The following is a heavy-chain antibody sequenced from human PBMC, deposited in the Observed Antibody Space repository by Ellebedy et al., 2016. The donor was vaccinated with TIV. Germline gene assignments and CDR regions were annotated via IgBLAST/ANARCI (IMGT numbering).Heavy chain of an antibody. Sequence: AASVKVSCKASGYTFTDYDINWVRQATGQGLEYLGWMKPGSCNTGYAQKFEGRVTMTRNTSTSTAYMELSSLRSDDTAVYYCVVGLFHPWGQGTLVSVSS. J-gene: IGHJ5*02. V-gene: IGHV1-8*01. D-gene: IGHD3/OR15-3a*01. CDR2: MKPGSCNT. CDR3: VVGLFHP. CDR1: GYTFTDYD.